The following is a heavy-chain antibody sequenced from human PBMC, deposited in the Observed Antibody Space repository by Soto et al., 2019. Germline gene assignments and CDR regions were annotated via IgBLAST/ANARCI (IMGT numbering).Heavy chain of an antibody. CDR3: AKDRGGRGNEIDQ. CDR1: GFTFSSSA. D-gene: IGHD2-15*01. J-gene: IGHJ4*02. V-gene: IGHV3-23*01. CDR2: ISPSGDKT. Sequence: GGSLRLSCAASGFTFSSSAMSWFRQAPGKGLEWVSTISPSGDKTYQGDSAKGRFTISRDNSKNTLYLRMNSLRGDDTAVYYCAKDRGGRGNEIDQWGQGALVTVSS.